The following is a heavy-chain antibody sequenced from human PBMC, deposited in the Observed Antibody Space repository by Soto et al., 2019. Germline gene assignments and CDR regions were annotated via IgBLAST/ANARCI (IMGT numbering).Heavy chain of an antibody. CDR3: EKFDDSRGYPAAFDI. D-gene: IGHD3-22*01. CDR2: ISGSGVST. J-gene: IGHJ3*02. CDR1: GFTFSSYS. Sequence: PGGSLRLSCAASGFTFSSYSISWVRQAPWKGLEWVSAISGSGVSTYYADSVKGRFTISRDNSKNTLYLQMNSLRAEDTAVYYCEKFDDSRGYPAAFDICGQGTIVTVSS. V-gene: IGHV3-23*01.